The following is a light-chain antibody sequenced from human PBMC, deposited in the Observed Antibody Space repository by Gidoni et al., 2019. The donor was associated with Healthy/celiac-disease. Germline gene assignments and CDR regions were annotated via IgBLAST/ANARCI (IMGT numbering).Light chain of an antibody. CDR1: QGISSY. J-gene: IGKJ4*01. CDR2: AAS. V-gene: IGKV1-9*01. Sequence: DSQLTQSPSCLSAAVGDRVTITCRASQGISSYLAWYQQKPGKAPKLLIYAASTLQSGVPSRFSGRGSGTEFTLTISILQPEDFATYCCQQLNSYPLTFGGGTKVEIK. CDR3: QQLNSYPLT.